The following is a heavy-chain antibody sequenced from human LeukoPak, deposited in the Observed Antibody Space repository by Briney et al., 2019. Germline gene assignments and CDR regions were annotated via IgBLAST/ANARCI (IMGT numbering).Heavy chain of an antibody. D-gene: IGHD4-17*01. CDR3: AVSTVTLDAFDI. Sequence: SETLSLTCTVSGVSVSSGSYYWSWIRQPPGKGLEWIGYIYYRGSTNYNPSRKSRVTISVDTSKNQFSLKLSSVTSADTAVYYCAVSTVTLDAFDIWGQGTMVTVSS. CDR1: GVSVSSGSYY. V-gene: IGHV4-61*01. CDR2: IYYRGST. J-gene: IGHJ3*02.